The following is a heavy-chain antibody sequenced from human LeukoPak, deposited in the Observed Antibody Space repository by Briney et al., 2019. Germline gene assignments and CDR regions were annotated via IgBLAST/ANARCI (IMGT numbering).Heavy chain of an antibody. Sequence: PSETLSLTCTVSGGSMSNNYWNYWNWIRQPAGKGLEWIGRIYTGGSSNYNPSLKSRVTMSVDTSKDQFSLKLTSVTAADTAVYYCASGANSGSYFEGWGQGTLVTVSS. V-gene: IGHV4-4*07. J-gene: IGHJ4*02. CDR2: IYTGGSS. CDR3: ASGANSGSYFEG. CDR1: GGSMSNNY. D-gene: IGHD1-26*01.